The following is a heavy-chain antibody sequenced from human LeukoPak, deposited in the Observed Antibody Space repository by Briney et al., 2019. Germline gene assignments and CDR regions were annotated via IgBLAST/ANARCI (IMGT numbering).Heavy chain of an antibody. CDR3: AKDRDYGSGIPGD. Sequence: PGGSLRLSCAASGFTFSSYGMHWVRQAPGKGLEWVAVISYDGSNKYYADSVKGRFTISRDNSKNTLYLQMNSLRAEDTAVYYCAKDRDYGSGIPGDWGQGTLVTVSS. J-gene: IGHJ4*02. D-gene: IGHD3-10*01. V-gene: IGHV3-30*18. CDR1: GFTFSSYG. CDR2: ISYDGSNK.